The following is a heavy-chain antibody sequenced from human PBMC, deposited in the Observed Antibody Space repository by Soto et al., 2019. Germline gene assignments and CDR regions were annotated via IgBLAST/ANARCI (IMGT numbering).Heavy chain of an antibody. CDR3: TRSGQYDYIWGTENY. D-gene: IGHD3-16*01. CDR2: IRSKGYGGTA. Sequence: GGSLRLSCIASGFTFGDSAMSWFRQAPGKGLEWVGFIRSKGYGGTAEYAEAVKGRFTISRDDSKCMAYLQMNSLKTEDTAVYYCTRSGQYDYIWGTENYWGQGTLVTVSS. J-gene: IGHJ4*02. V-gene: IGHV3-49*03. CDR1: GFTFGDSA.